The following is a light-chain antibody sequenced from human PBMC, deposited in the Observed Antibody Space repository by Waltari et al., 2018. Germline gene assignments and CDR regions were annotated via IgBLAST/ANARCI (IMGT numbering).Light chain of an antibody. CDR2: KAS. CDR3: QLGYGSPYT. J-gene: IGKJ2*01. V-gene: IGKV1-39*02. CDR1: ENVNKY. Sequence: DIQMTQSPSSLSASVGDRVTIICRASENVNKYLNWYQQKPGKAPKLLIYKASILQSGVPSRFSRSGSRTDYTFTISSLQSEDVATYYCQLGYGSPYTFGQGTKVEIK.